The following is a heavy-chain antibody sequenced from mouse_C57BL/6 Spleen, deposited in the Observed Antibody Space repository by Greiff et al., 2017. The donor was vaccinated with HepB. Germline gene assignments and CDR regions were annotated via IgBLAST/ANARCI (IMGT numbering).Heavy chain of an antibody. CDR3: AREAAVSPYYFDY. CDR1: GYSITSGYY. Sequence: EVQLQESGPGLVKPSQSLSLTCSVTGYSITSGYYWNWIRQFPGNKLEWMGYISYDGSNNYNPSLKNRISITRDTSKNQFFLKLNSVTTEDTATYYCAREAAVSPYYFDYWGQGTTLTVSS. V-gene: IGHV3-6*01. D-gene: IGHD6-1*01. CDR2: ISYDGSN. J-gene: IGHJ2*01.